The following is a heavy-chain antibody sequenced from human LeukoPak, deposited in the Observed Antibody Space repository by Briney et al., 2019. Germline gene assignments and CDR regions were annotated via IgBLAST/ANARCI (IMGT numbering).Heavy chain of an antibody. CDR2: ISSGSSTI. V-gene: IGHV3-48*01. D-gene: IGHD6-6*01. CDR1: GFTFSSYG. Sequence: GGSLRLSCAASGFTFSSYGMNWVRQAPGKGLEWVSYISSGSSTIYYADSVKGRFTISRDKAKNSLYLQMNSLRAEDTAVYYCARGSEGSSLNWFDPWGQGTLVTVSS. J-gene: IGHJ5*02. CDR3: ARGSEGSSLNWFDP.